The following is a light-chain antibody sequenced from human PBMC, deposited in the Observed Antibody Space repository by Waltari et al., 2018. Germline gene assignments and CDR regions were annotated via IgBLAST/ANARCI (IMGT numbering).Light chain of an antibody. CDR3: QSYDSSLSGV. CDR2: GDD. Sequence: QSVLTQPPSVSGTPGQTVTISCTGSRSNIGAGYEVHWYQQLPGTAPKLLVSGDDNRPSGVPDRFSGSKSGSSASLAITGLQAEDEADYYCQSYDSSLSGVFGGGTKLTVL. CDR1: RSNIGAGYE. J-gene: IGLJ2*01. V-gene: IGLV1-40*01.